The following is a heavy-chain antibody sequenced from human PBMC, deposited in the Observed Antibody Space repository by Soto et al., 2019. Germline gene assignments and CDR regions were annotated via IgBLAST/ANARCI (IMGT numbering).Heavy chain of an antibody. CDR2: FDPEDGET. D-gene: IGHD6-19*01. Sequence: GASVKVSCKVSGYTLAELSMHWVRQAPGKGLEWMGGFDPEDGETIYAQKFQGRVTMTEDTSTDTAYMELSSLRSEDTAVYYCATYSSGWYYFDYWGQGTLVTVSS. CDR1: GYTLAELS. J-gene: IGHJ4*02. CDR3: ATYSSGWYYFDY. V-gene: IGHV1-24*01.